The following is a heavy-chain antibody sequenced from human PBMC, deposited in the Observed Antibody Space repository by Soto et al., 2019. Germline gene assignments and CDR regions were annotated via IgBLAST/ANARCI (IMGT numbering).Heavy chain of an antibody. CDR1: GFTFSSYS. V-gene: IGHV3-48*01. J-gene: IGHJ6*02. Sequence: TGGSLRLSCAASGFTFSSYSMNWVRQAPGKGLEWVSYISSSSSTIYYADSVKGRFTISRDNSKNTLYLQMNSLRAEDTAVYYCARGQGSGYYSGNYGMDVWGQGTTVTVSS. CDR2: ISSSSSTI. CDR3: ARGQGSGYYSGNYGMDV. D-gene: IGHD3-22*01.